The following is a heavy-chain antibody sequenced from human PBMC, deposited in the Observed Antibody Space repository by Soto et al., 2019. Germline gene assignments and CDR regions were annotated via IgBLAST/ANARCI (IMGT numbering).Heavy chain of an antibody. V-gene: IGHV4-34*01. CDR2: INHSGST. CDR1: GGSFSGYH. CDR3: ARVRITFGGVIVSFDY. D-gene: IGHD3-16*02. J-gene: IGHJ4*02. Sequence: SETLSLTCAVYGGSFSGYHWSWIRQPPGKGLEWIGEINHSGSTNYNPSLKSRVTISVDTSKNQFSLKLSSVTAADTAVYYCARVRITFGGVIVSFDYWGQGTLVTVSS.